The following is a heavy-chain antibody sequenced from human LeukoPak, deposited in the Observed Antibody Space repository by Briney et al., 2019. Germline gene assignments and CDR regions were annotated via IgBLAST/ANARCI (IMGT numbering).Heavy chain of an antibody. D-gene: IGHD3-22*01. Sequence: SETLSLTCTVSGGSISSYYWSWIRQPAGKGLEWIGRIYTSGGTNYNPSLKSRVTMSIDTSKNQFSLKLSSVTAADTAVYYCARDTPQYYYDSSGYPDAFDIWGQGTMVTVSS. V-gene: IGHV4-4*07. CDR3: ARDTPQYYYDSSGYPDAFDI. J-gene: IGHJ3*02. CDR1: GGSISSYY. CDR2: IYTSGGT.